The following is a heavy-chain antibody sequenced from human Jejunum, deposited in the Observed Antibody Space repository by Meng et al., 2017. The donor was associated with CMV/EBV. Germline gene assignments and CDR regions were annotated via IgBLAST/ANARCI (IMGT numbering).Heavy chain of an antibody. Sequence: SGFTCTKFAMSWVRQAPGKGLEWVFAITGSGGSTYYADSVKGRFTISRTPSPPPLSLPLPRLPPSSPSFSSFSPVRNLASPPIPFDSWGQGTLVTVSS. CDR2: ITGSGGST. CDR1: GFTCTKFA. J-gene: IGHJ4*02. CDR3: SPVRNLASPPIPFDS. D-gene: IGHD6-6*01. V-gene: IGHV3-23*01.